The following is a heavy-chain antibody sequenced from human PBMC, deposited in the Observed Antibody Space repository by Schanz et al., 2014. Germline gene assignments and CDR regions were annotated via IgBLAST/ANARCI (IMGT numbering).Heavy chain of an antibody. Sequence: EVQLVESGGGLVQPGGSLRLSCAASGFTFSTYWMSWVRQAPGKGLEWVANIKQDESERSYVDSVKGRFTISRDNAKNSLYLQMNSLRAEDTAVYYCARGGVEMATIRDAFDLWGQGTMVTVS. CDR1: GFTFSTYW. J-gene: IGHJ3*01. CDR3: ARGGVEMATIRDAFDL. V-gene: IGHV3-7*01. CDR2: IKQDESER. D-gene: IGHD3-10*01.